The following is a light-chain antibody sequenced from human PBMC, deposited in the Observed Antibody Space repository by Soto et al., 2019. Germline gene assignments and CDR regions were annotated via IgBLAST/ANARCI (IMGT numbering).Light chain of an antibody. Sequence: QSVLTQPPSASGTPGQRVTSSCSGSTSNIGRNTVNWYQQLPGTAPKLLIHSNNLRPSGVPDRFSGSKSGTSASLAISGLQSEDEADYYCAVWDDSLNGFPFGAGTKVTVL. CDR3: AVWDDSLNGFP. CDR2: SNN. CDR1: TSNIGRNT. J-gene: IGLJ1*01. V-gene: IGLV1-44*01.